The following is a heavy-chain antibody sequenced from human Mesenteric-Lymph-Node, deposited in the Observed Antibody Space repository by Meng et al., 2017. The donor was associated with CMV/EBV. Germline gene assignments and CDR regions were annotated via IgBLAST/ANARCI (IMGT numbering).Heavy chain of an antibody. Sequence: GGSLRLSCAASKFTFSIYTMNWVRQAPGKGLVWVSRINTDGSSTSYADSVKGRFTISRDNAKNSLYLQMNSLRAEDTAVYYCARSYSSSSGLFDYWGQGTLVTVSS. J-gene: IGHJ4*02. CDR1: KFTFSIYT. V-gene: IGHV3-74*01. D-gene: IGHD6-6*01. CDR3: ARSYSSSSGLFDY. CDR2: INTDGSST.